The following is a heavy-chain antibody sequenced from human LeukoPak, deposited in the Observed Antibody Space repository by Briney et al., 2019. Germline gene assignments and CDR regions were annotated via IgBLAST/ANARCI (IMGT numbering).Heavy chain of an antibody. D-gene: IGHD3-22*01. Sequence: SVKVSCKASGGTFSSYAISWVRQAPGQGLEWMGGIIPIFGTANYAQKFQGRVTITADGSTSTAYMELSSLRSEDTAVYYCAREGRTYYYDSSGYYAFDYWGQGTLVTVSS. CDR3: AREGRTYYYDSSGYYAFDY. CDR2: IIPIFGTA. CDR1: GGTFSSYA. V-gene: IGHV1-69*13. J-gene: IGHJ4*02.